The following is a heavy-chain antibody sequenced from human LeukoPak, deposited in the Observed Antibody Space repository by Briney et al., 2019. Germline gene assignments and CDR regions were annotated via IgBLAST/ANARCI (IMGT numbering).Heavy chain of an antibody. CDR1: GASISSSDYY. CDR2: IYHSGST. D-gene: IGHD3-22*01. Sequence: SETLSLTCTVCGASISSSDYYWDWIRKPPGKGLEWIGNIYHSGSTYYNPSLKSRVTISVHTSKNQLALQLNSVTAADTAVYYCARTIVVSTDYFDYWGQGTLVIVSS. CDR3: ARTIVVSTDYFDY. J-gene: IGHJ4*02. V-gene: IGHV4-39*01.